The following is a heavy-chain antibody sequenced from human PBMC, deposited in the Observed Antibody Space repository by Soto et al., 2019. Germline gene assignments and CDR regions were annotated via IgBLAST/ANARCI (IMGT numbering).Heavy chain of an antibody. D-gene: IGHD3-3*01. V-gene: IGHV4-30-4*01. J-gene: IGHJ4*02. Sequence: LSLTCTVSGGSISSGDYYWSWIRQPPGKGLEWIGYIYYSGSTYYNPSLKSRVTISVDTSKNQFSLKLSSVTAADTAVYYCARVRRKPIFGVFIIPYYFDYWGQGTLVTVSP. CDR1: GGSISSGDYY. CDR2: IYYSGST. CDR3: ARVRRKPIFGVFIIPYYFDY.